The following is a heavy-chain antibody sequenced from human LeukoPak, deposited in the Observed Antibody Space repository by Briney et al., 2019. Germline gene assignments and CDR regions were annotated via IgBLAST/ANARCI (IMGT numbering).Heavy chain of an antibody. D-gene: IGHD3-22*01. Sequence: GGSLRLPCAASGFTVSSNYMSWVRQAPGKGLEWVSIIYSGAGTYYADSVKGRFTISRDNSKNTLYLQMNSLRAEDTAVYYCAKDLRIPGNYYDSSGGAFDIWGQGTMVTVSS. CDR2: IYSGAGT. CDR3: AKDLRIPGNYYDSSGGAFDI. V-gene: IGHV3-53*01. CDR1: GFTVSSNY. J-gene: IGHJ3*02.